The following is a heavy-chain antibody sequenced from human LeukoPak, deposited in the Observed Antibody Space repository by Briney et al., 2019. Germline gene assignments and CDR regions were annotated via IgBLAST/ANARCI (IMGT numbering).Heavy chain of an antibody. J-gene: IGHJ4*02. CDR1: GFTFSDYY. CDR3: AGVPLYYYDSSGYYY. D-gene: IGHD3-22*01. CDR2: ISSSGSTI. Sequence: PGGSLRLSCAASGFTFSDYYMSWIRQAPGEGLEWVSYISSSGSTIYYADSVKGRFTISRDNAKNSLYLQMNSLRAEDTAVYYCAGVPLYYYDSSGYYYWGQGTLVTVSS. V-gene: IGHV3-11*01.